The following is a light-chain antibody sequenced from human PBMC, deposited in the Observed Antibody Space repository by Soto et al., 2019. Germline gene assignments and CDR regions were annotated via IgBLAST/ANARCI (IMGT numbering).Light chain of an antibody. J-gene: IGLJ3*02. V-gene: IGLV2-11*01. CDR2: DVN. Sequence: QSALTQPRSVSGSPGQSVTISCTGTSSDVGAYNFVSWYQHHPGKAPKLMIYDVNRRPPGVPDRFSGSKSGNTASLTISGLQAEDEADYYCCSYTGRYTWVFGGGTKLTVL. CDR3: CSYTGRYTWV. CDR1: SSDVGAYNF.